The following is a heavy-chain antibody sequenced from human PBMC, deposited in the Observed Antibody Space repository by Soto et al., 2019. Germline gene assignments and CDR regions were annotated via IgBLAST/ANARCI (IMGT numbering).Heavy chain of an antibody. D-gene: IGHD3-10*01. J-gene: IGHJ4*02. CDR2: ISGGGDTT. Sequence: EVQLLESGGGLVQPGGSLRFSCAASGLTFNNNAMTWVGQPPGRGLEWVSAISGGGDTTSYADSVKGRFTVSRDGSKNTLYLQMSSLRAEDTALYYCAKGRGGSGSLTPRVDFWGQGTLVTVSS. CDR3: AKGRGGSGSLTPRVDF. V-gene: IGHV3-23*01. CDR1: GLTFNNNA.